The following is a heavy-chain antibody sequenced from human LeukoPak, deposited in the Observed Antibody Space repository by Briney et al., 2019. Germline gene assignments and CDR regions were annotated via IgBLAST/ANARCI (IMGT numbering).Heavy chain of an antibody. Sequence: GGSLRLSCAASGFTFSSYSMNWVRQAPGKGLEWVSSISSSSSYIYYADSVKGRFTISRDNAKNSLYLQMNSLRAEDTALYYCAKDLTPGVIGYWGQGTLVTVSS. J-gene: IGHJ4*02. CDR1: GFTFSSYS. D-gene: IGHD3-10*01. V-gene: IGHV3-21*04. CDR2: ISSSSSYI. CDR3: AKDLTPGVIGY.